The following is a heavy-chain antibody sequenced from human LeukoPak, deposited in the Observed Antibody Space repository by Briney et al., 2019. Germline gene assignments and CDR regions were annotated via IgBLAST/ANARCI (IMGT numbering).Heavy chain of an antibody. CDR1: GFTFSTYA. CDR3: AKVNYYGDYGEIRYFDL. D-gene: IGHD4-17*01. V-gene: IGHV3-23*01. Sequence: PGGSLRLSCAASGFTFSTYAMSWVRQAPGKGLEWVSGMTGNGGSLYYAGSVKGRFTISRDNSKNTLYLQMNSLRAEDTAVYYCAKVNYYGDYGEIRYFDLWGRGTLVTVSS. J-gene: IGHJ2*01. CDR2: MTGNGGSL.